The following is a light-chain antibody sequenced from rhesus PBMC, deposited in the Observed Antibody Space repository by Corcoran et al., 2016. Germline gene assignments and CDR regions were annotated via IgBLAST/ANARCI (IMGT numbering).Light chain of an antibody. CDR3: QQYSSVPWT. CDR2: DAS. J-gene: IGKJ1*01. CDR1: QGITND. Sequence: DIQMTQSPSSLSASVGDRVTISCRASQGITNDLAWYQQKPGGTPRLLILDASSLHIGIPARFRGTGAGTDFTLTISRLESEDLATYFCQQYSSVPWTFGQGTKVGIK. V-gene: IGKV1-22*01.